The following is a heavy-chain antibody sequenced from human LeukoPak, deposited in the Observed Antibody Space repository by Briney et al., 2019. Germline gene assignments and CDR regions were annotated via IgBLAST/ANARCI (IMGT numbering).Heavy chain of an antibody. CDR2: ISGSGGST. Sequence: GGSLRLSCAASGFTFSNYAMTWVRQAPGKGLEWVSSISGSGGSTYYADSVRGRFTISRDNSKNTVYLQMNSLRAEDTAIYYCAKDLVTGSLDYWGQGTLVTVSS. J-gene: IGHJ4*02. CDR3: AKDLVTGSLDY. D-gene: IGHD3-10*01. V-gene: IGHV3-23*01. CDR1: GFTFSNYA.